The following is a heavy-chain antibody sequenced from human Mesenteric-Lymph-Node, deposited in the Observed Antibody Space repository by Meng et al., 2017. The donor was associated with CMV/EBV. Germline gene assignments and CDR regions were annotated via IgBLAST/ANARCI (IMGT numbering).Heavy chain of an antibody. V-gene: IGHV3-33*01. J-gene: IGHJ4*02. CDR1: GLSFRLFG. CDR2: IWYDGSRQ. CDR3: ARDRWTSGNKILDY. D-gene: IGHD1-26*01. Sequence: AASGLSFRLFGMHWVPQAPGKGLEWVADIWYDGSRQYYADSVEGRFTISRDNSMNTLYLQMTSLRAEDTAMYYCARDRWTSGNKILDYWGQGTLVTVSS.